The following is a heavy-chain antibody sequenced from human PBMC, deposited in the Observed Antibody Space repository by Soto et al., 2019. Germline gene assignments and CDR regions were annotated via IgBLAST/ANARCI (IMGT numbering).Heavy chain of an antibody. CDR3: AKARVRIVGANSFDY. J-gene: IGHJ4*02. CDR2: ISYDGSNK. Sequence: LRLSCAASGFTFSSYAMHWVRQAPGKGLEWVAVISYDGSNKYYADSVKGRFTISRDNSKNTLYLQMNSLGPDDTAVYFCAKARVRIVGANSFDYWGQGTPGTVSA. V-gene: IGHV3-30-3*01. D-gene: IGHD1-26*01. CDR1: GFTFSSYA.